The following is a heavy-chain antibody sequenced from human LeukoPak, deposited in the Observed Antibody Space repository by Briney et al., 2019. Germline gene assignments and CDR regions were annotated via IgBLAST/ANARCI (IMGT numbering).Heavy chain of an antibody. CDR1: GFTFSSYA. CDR3: AKIHYDSSPWDS. D-gene: IGHD3-22*01. J-gene: IGHJ4*02. Sequence: GGSLRLSCAASGFTFSSYAMHWVRQAPGKGLEWVAVMSSDGSKKYYADSVKGRFTISRDNSKNTLYLQMNSLRAEDTAVYYCAKIHYDSSPWDSWGQGTLVTVSS. CDR2: MSSDGSKK. V-gene: IGHV3-30-3*02.